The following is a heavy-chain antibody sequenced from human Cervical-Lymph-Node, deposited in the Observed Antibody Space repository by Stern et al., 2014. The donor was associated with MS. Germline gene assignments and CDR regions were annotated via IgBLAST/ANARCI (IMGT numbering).Heavy chain of an antibody. J-gene: IGHJ4*02. V-gene: IGHV3-64*01. D-gene: IGHD6-19*01. Sequence: EVQLVASGGGLVQPGGSLRLSCAASGFTFSSYAMHWVRQAPGKVLAYVSVISSNGGSTYYANSVKGRFTISRDNSKNTLFLQMNSLRAEDTAVYYCAKVYGSGPFDYWGQGTLVTVAS. CDR2: ISSNGGST. CDR1: GFTFSSYA. CDR3: AKVYGSGPFDY.